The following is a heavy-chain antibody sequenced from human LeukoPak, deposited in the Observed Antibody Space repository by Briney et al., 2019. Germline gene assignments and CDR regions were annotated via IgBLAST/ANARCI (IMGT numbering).Heavy chain of an antibody. J-gene: IGHJ4*02. CDR3: ARQGYSGYDYDY. Sequence: ASVKVSCKASGYTFTGYYIHWVRQAPGQGPEWMGWINPHSGATNYAQKFQGRVTMTRDTSISTAYMELSRLRSDDTAVYYCARQGYSGYDYDYWGQGTLVTVSS. V-gene: IGHV1-2*02. D-gene: IGHD5-12*01. CDR2: INPHSGAT. CDR1: GYTFTGYY.